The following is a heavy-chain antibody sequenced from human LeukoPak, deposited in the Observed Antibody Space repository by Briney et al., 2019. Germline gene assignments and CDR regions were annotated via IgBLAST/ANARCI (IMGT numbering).Heavy chain of an antibody. J-gene: IGHJ4*02. D-gene: IGHD3-10*01. V-gene: IGHV3-30*18. CDR2: ITYDGRNK. CDR1: GFSFAGYG. CDR3: VKDRTYHYDSGSSILVY. Sequence: GGSLRLSCAASGFSFAGYGMNWVRQAPGRGLEWVAVITYDGRNKYYADSVKGRFTISRDNSKNTQYLQMSSLRAEDTAVYYCVKDRTYHYDSGSSILVYWGQGTLVTVSS.